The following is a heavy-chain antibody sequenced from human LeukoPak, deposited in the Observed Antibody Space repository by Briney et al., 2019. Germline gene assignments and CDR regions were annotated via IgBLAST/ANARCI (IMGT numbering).Heavy chain of an antibody. D-gene: IGHD4-17*01. J-gene: IGHJ6*03. V-gene: IGHV4-38-2*02. CDR1: GYSISSGYY. CDR2: IYHSGST. CDR3: ARVNTVTTHRYYYYYYYMDV. Sequence: SETLSLTCTVSGYSISSGYYWGWIRQPPGKGLEWIGSIYHSGSTYYNPSLKSRVTISVDTSKNQFSLKLSSVTAADTAVYYCARVNTVTTHRYYYYYYYMDVWGKGTTVTVSS.